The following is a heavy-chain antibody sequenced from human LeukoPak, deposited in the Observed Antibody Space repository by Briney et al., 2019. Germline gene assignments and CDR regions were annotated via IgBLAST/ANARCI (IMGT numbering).Heavy chain of an antibody. J-gene: IGHJ4*02. V-gene: IGHV4-39*01. D-gene: IGHD1-26*01. Sequence: PSETLSLTCTVSGGSISSSSYCWGWVRQPPGKGLEWIGSIYYSGSTYYNPSLKSRVTISVDTSKNQFSLKLTSVTAADTAVYYCARIVSLGATRFDCWGQGTLVTVSS. CDR1: GGSISSSSYC. CDR3: ARIVSLGATRFDC. CDR2: IYYSGST.